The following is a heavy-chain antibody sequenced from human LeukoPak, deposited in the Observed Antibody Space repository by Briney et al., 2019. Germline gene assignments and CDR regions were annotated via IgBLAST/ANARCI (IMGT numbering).Heavy chain of an antibody. CDR1: GFTFSSYG. Sequence: GGTLRLSCAASGFTFSSYGMNWVRQAPGKGLEWVAVISYDGSNKYYTDSVKGRFTISRDNSKNTLNLQMNSLRAEDTAVYYCARDLGQYYDTSDNWFDPWGQGTLVTVSS. CDR2: ISYDGSNK. V-gene: IGHV3-30*03. CDR3: ARDLGQYYDTSDNWFDP. D-gene: IGHD3-22*01. J-gene: IGHJ5*02.